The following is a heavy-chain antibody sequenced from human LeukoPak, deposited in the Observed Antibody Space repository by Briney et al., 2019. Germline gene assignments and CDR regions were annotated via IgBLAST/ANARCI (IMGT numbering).Heavy chain of an antibody. CDR1: GFTFSSYA. D-gene: IGHD3-22*01. J-gene: IGHJ4*02. V-gene: IGHV3-30-3*01. CDR3: ARVVGYYDSSGYLDY. Sequence: GGSLRLSCAASGFTFSSYAMHWVRQAPGKGLEWVAVISYDGSNKYYADSVKGRFTISRDNSKNTLYLQMNSLRAEDTAVYYCARVVGYYDSSGYLDYWGQGTLVTVSS. CDR2: ISYDGSNK.